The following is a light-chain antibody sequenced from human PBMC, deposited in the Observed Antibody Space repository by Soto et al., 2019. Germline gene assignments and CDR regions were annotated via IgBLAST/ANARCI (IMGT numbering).Light chain of an antibody. J-gene: IGKJ4*01. Sequence: DIVMTQSPDSLAVSLGERATINCKSSQSVLYNSDNKNYLAWYQQKAGQPPKLLIYWASTRDSGVPDLFSGSGSGADFTLTISNLQAEDVAVYYCQQYYTTLSFGGGTKVEIK. CDR1: QSVLYNSDNKNY. CDR2: WAS. CDR3: QQYYTTLS. V-gene: IGKV4-1*01.